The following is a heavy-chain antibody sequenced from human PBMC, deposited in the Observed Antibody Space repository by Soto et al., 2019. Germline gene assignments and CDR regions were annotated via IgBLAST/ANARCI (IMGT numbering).Heavy chain of an antibody. Sequence: PGGSLRLSCAASGFTFSSYGMHWVRQAPGKGLEWVAVISYDGSNKYYADSVKGRFTISRDNSKNTLYLQMNSLSAEDTAVYYCAKDRSGLFAYWVQGTLVTVSS. J-gene: IGHJ4*02. CDR3: AKDRSGLFAY. V-gene: IGHV3-30*18. CDR2: ISYDGSNK. CDR1: GFTFSSYG. D-gene: IGHD3-10*02.